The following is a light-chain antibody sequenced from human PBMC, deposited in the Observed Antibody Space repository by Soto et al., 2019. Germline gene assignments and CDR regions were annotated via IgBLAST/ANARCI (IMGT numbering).Light chain of an antibody. V-gene: IGKV3-11*01. CDR3: QQYGSAPIN. CDR1: QSVSSY. Sequence: IVLTHSPATLSLSPWERAALSCRASQSVSSYLAWYQQRPGQAPRLLIFDASNRAPGIPARFSGSGSGTDFTLTISRLEPEDFAVYYCQQYGSAPINFGQGTRLEIK. CDR2: DAS. J-gene: IGKJ5*01.